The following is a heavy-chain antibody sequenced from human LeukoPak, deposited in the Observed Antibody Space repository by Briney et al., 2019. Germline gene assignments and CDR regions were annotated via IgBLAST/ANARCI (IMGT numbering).Heavy chain of an antibody. J-gene: IGHJ4*02. V-gene: IGHV3-7*04. Sequence: GGSLRLSCAASGFTFSSYWMSWVRQAPGKGLEWVANIKQDGSEKYYVDSVKGRFTISRDNSKNTLYLQMNSLRAEDTAVYYCARARSGRPFDYWGQGTLVTVSS. CDR3: ARARSGRPFDY. CDR1: GFTFSSYW. CDR2: IKQDGSEK.